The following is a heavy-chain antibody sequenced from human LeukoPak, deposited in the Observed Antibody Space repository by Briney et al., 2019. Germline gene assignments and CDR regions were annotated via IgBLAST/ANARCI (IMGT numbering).Heavy chain of an antibody. D-gene: IGHD2-2*02. Sequence: ASVKVSCKASGYKASGYTFTYYYIHWVRQAPGQGLEWMGWINPYSGDTNYAQRFQGRVTVTRDTSISTVYMELSRLRSDDTAVYYCARQGYCSSTACYTAAFDIWGQGTMVTVSS. CDR3: ARQGYCSSTACYTAAFDI. CDR1: GYTFTYYY. V-gene: IGHV1-2*02. CDR2: INPYSGDT. J-gene: IGHJ3*02.